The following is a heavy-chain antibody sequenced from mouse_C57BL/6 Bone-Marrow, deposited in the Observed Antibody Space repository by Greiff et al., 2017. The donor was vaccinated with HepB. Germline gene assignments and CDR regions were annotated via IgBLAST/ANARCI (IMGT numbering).Heavy chain of an antibody. CDR1: GYAFSSSW. J-gene: IGHJ1*03. D-gene: IGHD1-1*01. CDR3: EPDYYGSSYGYFDV. Sequence: QVQLQQSGPELVKPGASVKISCKASGYAFSSSWMNWVKQRPGKGLEWIGRIYPGDGDTNYNGKFKGKATLTADKSSSTAYMQLSSLTSEDSAVYFCEPDYYGSSYGYFDVWGTGTTVTVSS. CDR2: IYPGDGDT. V-gene: IGHV1-82*01.